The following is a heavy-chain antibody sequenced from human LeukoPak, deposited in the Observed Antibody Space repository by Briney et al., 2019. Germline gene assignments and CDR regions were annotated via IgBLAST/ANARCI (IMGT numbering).Heavy chain of an antibody. D-gene: IGHD5-12*01. V-gene: IGHV3-53*01. CDR2: IYSGGST. J-gene: IGHJ5*02. Sequence: GGSLRLSCAASGFTVSSNYMSWVRWAPGKGLEWVSVIYSGGSTYYADSVKGRFTISRDNSKNTLYLQMNSLRAEDTAVYYCASTGGYDLRWFDPWGQGTLVTVSS. CDR1: GFTVSSNY. CDR3: ASTGGYDLRWFDP.